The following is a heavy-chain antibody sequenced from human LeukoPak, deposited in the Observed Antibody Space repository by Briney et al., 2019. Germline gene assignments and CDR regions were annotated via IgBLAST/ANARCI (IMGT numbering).Heavy chain of an antibody. CDR3: ARVLYCTGGSCYSGDYYGMDV. CDR2: INPNSGGK. V-gene: IGHV1-2*07. J-gene: IGHJ6*02. Sequence: GASVKVSCKASGYTFTGYYRHWVRQAPGQGLEWVGWINPNSGGKNYGNKFHGRVTMHRDTSISTANMEIRRLRSDDTAVYYCARVLYCTGGSCYSGDYYGMDVWGQGTTVTVSS. D-gene: IGHD2-15*01. CDR1: GYTFTGYY.